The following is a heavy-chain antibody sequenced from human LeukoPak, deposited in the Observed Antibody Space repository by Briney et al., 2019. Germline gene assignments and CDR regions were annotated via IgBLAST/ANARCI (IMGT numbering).Heavy chain of an antibody. V-gene: IGHV4-34*01. CDR1: GGSFSGYY. J-gene: IGHJ5*02. Sequence: SETLSLTCAVYGGSFSGYYWSWIRRPPGKGLEWIGEINHSGSTNYNPSLKSRVTISVDTSKNQFSLKLSSVTAADTAVYYCARVRRGGYSYGSNWFDPWGQGTLVTVSS. CDR2: INHSGST. CDR3: ARVRRGGYSYGSNWFDP. D-gene: IGHD5-18*01.